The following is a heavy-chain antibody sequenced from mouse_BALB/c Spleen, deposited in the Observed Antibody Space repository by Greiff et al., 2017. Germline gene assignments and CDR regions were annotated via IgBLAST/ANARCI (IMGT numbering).Heavy chain of an antibody. V-gene: IGHV5-6-2*01. J-gene: IGHJ2*01. CDR3: ARHGLIYDGYYDY. D-gene: IGHD2-3*01. CDR1: GFTFSSYY. CDR2: INSNGGST. Sequence: DVKLVESGGGLVKLGGSLKLSCAASGFTFSSYYMSWVRQTPEKRLELVAAINSNGGSTYYPDTVKGRFTISRDNAKNTLYLQMSSLKSEDTALYYCARHGLIYDGYYDYWGQGTTLTVSS.